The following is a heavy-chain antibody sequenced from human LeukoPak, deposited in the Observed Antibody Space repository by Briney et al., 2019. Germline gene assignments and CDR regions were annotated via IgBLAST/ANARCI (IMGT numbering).Heavy chain of an antibody. D-gene: IGHD2-15*01. Sequence: PGGSLRLSCAASGFTFRTYAMHWVRQAPGKGLEWVALISYDGSTSFYADSVKGRFTLSRDNSKNTLYLQMISLRPEDTGLYYCARSECSGGNCYSLFDHWGQGTLVTVSS. CDR1: GFTFRTYA. J-gene: IGHJ4*02. V-gene: IGHV3-30-3*01. CDR2: ISYDGSTS. CDR3: ARSECSGGNCYSLFDH.